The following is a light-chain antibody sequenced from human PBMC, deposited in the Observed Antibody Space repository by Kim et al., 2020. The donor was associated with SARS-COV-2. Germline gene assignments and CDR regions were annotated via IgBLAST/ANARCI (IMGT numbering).Light chain of an antibody. J-gene: IGLJ3*02. CDR3: QAWDSSWV. Sequence: ELTQPPSVSVSPGQTASITCSGDKLGDKYACWYQQKPGQSPVLVIYQDSKRPSGIPERFSGSNSGNTATLTISGTQAMDEADYYCQAWDSSWVFGGGTQLTVL. CDR2: QDS. CDR1: KLGDKY. V-gene: IGLV3-1*01.